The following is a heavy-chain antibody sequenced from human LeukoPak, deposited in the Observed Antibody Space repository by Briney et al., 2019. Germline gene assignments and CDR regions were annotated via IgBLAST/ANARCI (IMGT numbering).Heavy chain of an antibody. CDR1: GFTFSSYS. CDR3: ARTGLYGGNLD. J-gene: IGHJ4*02. D-gene: IGHD4-23*01. Sequence: PGGSLRLSCAASGFTFSSYSMNWVRQAPGKGLEWISYITSSSSAIYYAGSVKGRFTISRDNSKNTLYLQMNSLRAEDTAVYYCARTGLYGGNLDWGQGTLVTVSS. CDR2: ITSSSSAI. V-gene: IGHV3-21*04.